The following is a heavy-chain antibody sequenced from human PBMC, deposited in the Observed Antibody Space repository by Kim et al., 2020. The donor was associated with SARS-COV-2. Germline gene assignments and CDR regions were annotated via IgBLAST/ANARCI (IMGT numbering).Heavy chain of an antibody. CDR1: GYSFTSYW. CDR3: ARQGRAGTIFGVVIPKTDYYYSGMDV. J-gene: IGHJ6*02. Sequence: GESLKISCKGSGYSFTSYWIGWVRQMPGKGLEWMGIIYPGDSDTRYSPSFQGQVTISADKSISTAYLQWSSLKASDTAMYYCARQGRAGTIFGVVIPKTDYYYSGMDVWGQGTTVTVSS. D-gene: IGHD3-3*01. V-gene: IGHV5-51*01. CDR2: IYPGDSDT.